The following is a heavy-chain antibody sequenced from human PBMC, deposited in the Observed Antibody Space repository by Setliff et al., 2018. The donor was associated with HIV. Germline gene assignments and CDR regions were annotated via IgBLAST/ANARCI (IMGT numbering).Heavy chain of an antibody. CDR1: GGSIRSGSYY. D-gene: IGHD1-26*01. CDR3: ARIVRWELVATSTFFYYYMDV. J-gene: IGHJ6*03. CDR2: IYTSGST. V-gene: IGHV4-61*01. Sequence: SETLSLTCSVSGGSIRSGSYYWSWIRQPPGKGLEWIGYIYTSGSTNYNPSLRSRVTISVDTSKNQFSLKLSSVTAADTAVYYCARIVRWELVATSTFFYYYMDVWGKGTTVTVSS.